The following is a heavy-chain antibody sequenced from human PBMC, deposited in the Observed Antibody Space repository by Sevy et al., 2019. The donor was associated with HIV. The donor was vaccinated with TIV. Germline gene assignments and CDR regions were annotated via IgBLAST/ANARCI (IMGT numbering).Heavy chain of an antibody. CDR2: ISGSGGRA. Sequence: GGSLRLSCTASGFSFSNYAMSWVRQAPGKGLEWVSSISGSGGRANYAYSVKGQFTISRDNSKNRLFLQMNNLRAEDTAVYYCAKDRAAVAGPVSFDFWGQGTLVTVSS. CDR1: GFSFSNYA. V-gene: IGHV3-23*01. D-gene: IGHD6-19*01. CDR3: AKDRAAVAGPVSFDF. J-gene: IGHJ4*02.